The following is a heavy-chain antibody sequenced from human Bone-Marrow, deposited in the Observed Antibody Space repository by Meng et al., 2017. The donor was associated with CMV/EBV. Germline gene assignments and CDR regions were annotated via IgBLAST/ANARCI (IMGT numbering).Heavy chain of an antibody. CDR2: TYYRSKWYN. D-gene: IGHD3-10*01. CDR3: ARERFDQGSGSYGYYYYGMDV. CDR1: GDSVPSHSAA. V-gene: IGHV6-1*01. J-gene: IGHJ6*02. Sequence: SQTLSLTCAISGDSVPSHSAAWNLIRQSPSRGLEWLGRTYYRSKWYNDYAVSVKSRITINPDTSKNQFSLQLNSVTPEDTAVYYCARERFDQGSGSYGYYYYGMDVWGQGTTVAVSS.